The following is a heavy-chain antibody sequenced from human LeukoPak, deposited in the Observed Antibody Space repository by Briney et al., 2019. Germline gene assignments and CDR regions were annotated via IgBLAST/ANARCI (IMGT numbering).Heavy chain of an antibody. CDR1: GGSISSYY. Sequence: PSETLSLTCTVSGGSISSYYWSWIRQPAGKGLEWIGRIYTSESTNYNPSLKSRVTMSVDTSKNQFSLKLSSVTAADTAVYYCARDIVLMVYASWFDPWGQGTLVTVSS. V-gene: IGHV4-4*07. D-gene: IGHD2-8*01. CDR2: IYTSEST. CDR3: ARDIVLMVYASWFDP. J-gene: IGHJ5*02.